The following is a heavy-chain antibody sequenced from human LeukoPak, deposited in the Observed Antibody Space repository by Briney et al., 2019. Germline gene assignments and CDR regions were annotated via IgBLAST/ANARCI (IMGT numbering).Heavy chain of an antibody. V-gene: IGHV3-23*01. CDR1: GFPFSSYA. J-gene: IGHJ4*02. CDR3: AKGDTYYYDSSGLY. Sequence: GGSLRLSCAASGFPFSSYAMNWVRQAPGKGLEWVSALSGSGSNTFYADSAKGRFTISGDNSKNTLYLQMNSLRAEDTAVYYCAKGDTYYYDSSGLYWGQGTLVTVSS. CDR2: LSGSGSNT. D-gene: IGHD3-22*01.